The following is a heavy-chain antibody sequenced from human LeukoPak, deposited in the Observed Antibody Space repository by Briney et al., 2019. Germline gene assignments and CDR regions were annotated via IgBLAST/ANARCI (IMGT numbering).Heavy chain of an antibody. CDR3: ARVGTMVRGRGMKYNWFDP. CDR2: IIPIFGTA. V-gene: IGHV1-69*05. D-gene: IGHD3-10*01. J-gene: IGHJ5*02. Sequence: SVKVSCKASGGTFSSYAISWVRQAPGQGLEWMGGIIPIFGTASYAQKFQGRVTITTDESTSTAYMELSSLRSEDTAVYYCARVGTMVRGRGMKYNWFDPWGQGTLVTVSS. CDR1: GGTFSSYA.